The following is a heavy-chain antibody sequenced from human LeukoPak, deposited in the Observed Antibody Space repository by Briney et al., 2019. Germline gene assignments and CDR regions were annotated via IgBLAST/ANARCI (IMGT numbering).Heavy chain of an antibody. D-gene: IGHD3-10*01. Sequence: PGGSLRLSCAVSGFTINNQAMHWVRQVPGKGLEWVAVISYDGSKKYYGDSVRGRFTIPRDNSKNTVDVQMNSLRPDDTAVYYCTTGPQSGHYGPLSPAIFDYWGQGTLVTVSS. CDR3: TTGPQSGHYGPLSPAIFDY. CDR2: ISYDGSKK. CDR1: GFTINNQA. J-gene: IGHJ4*02. V-gene: IGHV3-30*03.